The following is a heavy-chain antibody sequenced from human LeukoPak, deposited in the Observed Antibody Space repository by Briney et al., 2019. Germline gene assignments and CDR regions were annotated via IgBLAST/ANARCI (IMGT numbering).Heavy chain of an antibody. CDR1: GYTFTNYG. Sequence: ASVEVSCKASGYTFTNYGVSWVRQAPGQGLEWMGWISAYSGNTNYAQKLQGRVIMTTDTSTTTAYMELRSLRSDDTAVYYCARESGYCSNTSCYTDYWGQGTLVTVSS. CDR3: ARESGYCSNTSCYTDY. J-gene: IGHJ4*02. V-gene: IGHV1-18*01. CDR2: ISAYSGNT. D-gene: IGHD2-2*02.